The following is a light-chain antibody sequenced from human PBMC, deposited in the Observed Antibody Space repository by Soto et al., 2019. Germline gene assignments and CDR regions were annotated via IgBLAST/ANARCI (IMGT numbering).Light chain of an antibody. CDR2: EGS. CDR1: SSDVGGYDL. CDR3: CAYVSSNTLL. J-gene: IGLJ3*02. V-gene: IGLV2-23*01. Sequence: QSALTQPASVSGSPGQSITISCTGTSSDVGGYDLVSWYQQNPGKAPKLIIYEGSKRPSGISNRFSGSKSGNTASLIISGLQGDDEGDYYCCAYVSSNTLLFGGGTKLTVL.